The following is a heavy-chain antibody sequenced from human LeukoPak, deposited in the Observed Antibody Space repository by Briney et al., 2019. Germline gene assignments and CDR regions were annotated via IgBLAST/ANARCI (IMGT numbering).Heavy chain of an antibody. CDR3: AKDATRIRIFGDAFDI. J-gene: IGHJ3*02. Sequence: PGRSLRLSCAASGFTFDDYAMHWVRLVPGKGLEWVSGIHWNSGRTGYADSVKGRFTISRDNAEDSLYLQMNSLRAEDTALYYCAKDATRIRIFGDAFDIWGQGTMVTVSS. CDR1: GFTFDDYA. CDR2: IHWNSGRT. V-gene: IGHV3-9*01. D-gene: IGHD3-3*01.